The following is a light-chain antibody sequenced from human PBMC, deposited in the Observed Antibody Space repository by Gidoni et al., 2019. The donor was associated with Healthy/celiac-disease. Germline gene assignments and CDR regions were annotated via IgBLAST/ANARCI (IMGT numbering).Light chain of an antibody. CDR2: DNN. CDR1: SSNIGNNY. V-gene: IGLV1-51*01. Sequence: QSVLTPPPSVSAAPDQKVTIPCSGSSSNIGNNYVSWYQQLPGTAPKLLIYDNNKRPSGIPDRFSGSKSGTSATLGITGLQTGDEADYYCGTWDSSLSAVVFGGGTKLTAL. J-gene: IGLJ2*01. CDR3: GTWDSSLSAVV.